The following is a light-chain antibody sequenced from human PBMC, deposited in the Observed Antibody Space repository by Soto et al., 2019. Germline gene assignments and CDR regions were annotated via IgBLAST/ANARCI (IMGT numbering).Light chain of an antibody. CDR2: EVS. Sequence: QSGLTQPACVPSSPGRSITISCSGTSSDVGGYNYVSWYQQHPGKAPKLMIYEVSNRPSGVSNRFSGSKSGNTASLTISGLQAEDEADYYCSSYTSSSVYVFGTGTKVTV. V-gene: IGLV2-14*01. J-gene: IGLJ1*01. CDR1: SSDVGGYNY. CDR3: SSYTSSSVYV.